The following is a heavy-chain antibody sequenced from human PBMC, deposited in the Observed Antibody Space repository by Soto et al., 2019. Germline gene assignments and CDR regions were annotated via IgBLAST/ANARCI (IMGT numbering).Heavy chain of an antibody. CDR2: ISGSGGST. CDR3: AKALEEVVVVAATQRAYYFDY. D-gene: IGHD2-15*01. V-gene: IGHV3-23*01. Sequence: GGSLRLSCAASGFTFSSYAMSWVRQAPGKGLEWVSAISGSGGSTYYADSVKGRFTIYRDNSKNTMYLQMNSLRAEDKAVYYCAKALEEVVVVAATQRAYYFDYWGQGTLVTVSS. J-gene: IGHJ4*02. CDR1: GFTFSSYA.